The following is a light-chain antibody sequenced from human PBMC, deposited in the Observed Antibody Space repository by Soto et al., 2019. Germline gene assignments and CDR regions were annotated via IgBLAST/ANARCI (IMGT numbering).Light chain of an antibody. CDR3: CSYAGNYIYV. CDR2: DVS. Sequence: QSALTQPLSVYGSPGQSFTISCTGTNSDVGGYDFVSWYQQHPGKAPKLMIYDVSNRPSGVPHRFSGSKSGNTASLTISGLQPDDEADYYCCSYAGNYIYVFGTGTKVTVL. V-gene: IGLV2-11*01. CDR1: NSDVGGYDF. J-gene: IGLJ1*01.